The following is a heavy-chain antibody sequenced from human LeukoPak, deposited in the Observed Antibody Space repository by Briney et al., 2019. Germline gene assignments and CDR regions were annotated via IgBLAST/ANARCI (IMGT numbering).Heavy chain of an antibody. CDR3: ARVRRGGYIQDAFDI. D-gene: IGHD5-24*01. J-gene: IGHJ3*02. Sequence: SVKVSCKASGCTFSGYTVVWVRQAPGQGLEWMGTIIPLLGTENIAQKFQGRVIITADKSTSTANMQLRNLRSEDTAVYYCARVRRGGYIQDAFDIWGQETRVTVSS. V-gene: IGHV1-69*08. CDR1: GCTFSGYT. CDR2: IIPLLGTE.